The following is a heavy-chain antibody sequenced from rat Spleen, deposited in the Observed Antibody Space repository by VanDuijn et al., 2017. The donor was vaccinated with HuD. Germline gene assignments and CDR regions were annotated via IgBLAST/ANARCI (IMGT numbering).Heavy chain of an antibody. CDR1: GFTFSNFD. CDR3: VRLLGAPDWYFDF. CDR2: ISRSGGNT. D-gene: IGHD5-1*01. V-gene: IGHV5-25*01. J-gene: IGHJ1*01. Sequence: EVQLVESGGGLVQPGRSLTLSCAASGFTFSNFDMAWVRQAPTKGLEWVASISRSGGNTYYRDSVKGRFTVSRDNVKSTLYLQMDSLGSEDTATYYCVRLLGAPDWYFDFWGPGTMVTVSS.